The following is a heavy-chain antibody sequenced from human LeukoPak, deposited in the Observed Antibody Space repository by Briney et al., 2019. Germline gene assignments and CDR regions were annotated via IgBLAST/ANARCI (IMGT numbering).Heavy chain of an antibody. Sequence: GGSLRLSCVASGLTFSSYVMNWVRQAPGKGLGWVSSIGGSGGSTNYADSVKGRFTISRDNSKNTLYLQMNSLRAEDTAVYYCAKVPMFGYMDVWGKGTTVTVSS. D-gene: IGHD3-10*02. CDR3: AKVPMFGYMDV. CDR2: IGGSGGST. V-gene: IGHV3-23*01. CDR1: GLTFSSYV. J-gene: IGHJ6*03.